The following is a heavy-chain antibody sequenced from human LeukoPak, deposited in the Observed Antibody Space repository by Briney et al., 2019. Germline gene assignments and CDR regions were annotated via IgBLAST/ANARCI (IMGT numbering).Heavy chain of an antibody. Sequence: GGSLRLSCAASGFIFNNYGLIWVRQAPGKGLEWASAISNDGGGTNYADFVKGRFTISRDNSKNTLFLQMNSLRAEDTALYYCAKGSSGYFVDLWGQGTLVTVSS. CDR3: AKGSSGYFVDL. CDR2: ISNDGGGT. J-gene: IGHJ5*02. D-gene: IGHD3-22*01. V-gene: IGHV3-23*01. CDR1: GFIFNNYG.